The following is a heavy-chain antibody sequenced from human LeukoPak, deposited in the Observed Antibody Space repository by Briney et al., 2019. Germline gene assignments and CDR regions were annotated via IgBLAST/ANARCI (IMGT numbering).Heavy chain of an antibody. V-gene: IGHV3-9*01. Sequence: GRSLRLSCAASGFTFYDYAMHGVRHATGKGLEGVSGISWNSGSIRYADSVKGRFTIPRDNAKKSLYLQMNSLRAEDTALYYCAKDNRPNWNPVMGWFDPGGQGTRVTVSS. CDR3: AKDNRPNWNPVMGWFDP. CDR2: ISWNSGSI. D-gene: IGHD1-1*01. J-gene: IGHJ5*02. CDR1: GFTFYDYA.